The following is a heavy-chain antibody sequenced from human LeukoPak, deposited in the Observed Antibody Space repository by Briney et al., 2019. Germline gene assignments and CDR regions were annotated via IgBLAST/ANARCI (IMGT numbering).Heavy chain of an antibody. CDR2: IYSGGST. CDR3: ARGGTPGYSTGWIDH. J-gene: IGHJ4*02. D-gene: IGHD6-19*01. CDR1: ELTVSSNY. V-gene: IGHV3-53*05. Sequence: GGSLSLSCAVSELTVSSNYMSWVRQAPGKGLEWVSVIYSGGSTYYADSVKGRFIISRDNSRNTLYLQMNSLRAEDTAMYHCARGGTPGYSTGWIDHWGQGTLVTVSS.